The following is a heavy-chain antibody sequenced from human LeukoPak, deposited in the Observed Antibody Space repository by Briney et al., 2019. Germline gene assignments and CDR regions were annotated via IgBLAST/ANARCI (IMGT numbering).Heavy chain of an antibody. Sequence: GGSLRLSCAASGFTFSSYAMHWVRQAPGKGLEWVAVISYDGSNKYYADSVKGRFTISRDNSKNTLYLQMHSLRDEDTAVYYCARDKSVVRGVINAFDLWGPGTMVTVSS. V-gene: IGHV3-30*04. D-gene: IGHD3-10*01. J-gene: IGHJ3*01. CDR1: GFTFSSYA. CDR3: ARDKSVVRGVINAFDL. CDR2: ISYDGSNK.